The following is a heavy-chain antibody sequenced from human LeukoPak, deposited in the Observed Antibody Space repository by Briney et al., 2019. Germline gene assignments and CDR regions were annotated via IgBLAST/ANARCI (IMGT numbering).Heavy chain of an antibody. CDR2: ISSSSSNI. D-gene: IGHD1-1*01. CDR3: ARCTTGRTFGSLREIKRSREIDY. V-gene: IGHV3-21*01. J-gene: IGHJ4*02. Sequence: GGSLRLSCAASGFTFSSYSMNWVRQAPGEGLEWVSSISSSSSNIYYADSVKGRFTISRDNDKNPLYLQMNSLGVEDTAVYYCARCTTGRTFGSLREIKRSREIDYWGQGTLVTVSS. CDR1: GFTFSSYS.